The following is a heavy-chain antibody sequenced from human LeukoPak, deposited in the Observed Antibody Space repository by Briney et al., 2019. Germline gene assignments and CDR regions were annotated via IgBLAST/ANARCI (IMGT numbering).Heavy chain of an antibody. D-gene: IGHD4-17*01. Sequence: GGSLRLSCAASGFTFDDYGMSWVRQAPGKGLEWVSGINWNGGSTGYADSVKGRSTISRDNAKNSLYLQMNSLRAEDTALYHCARPLNGDYGAFDIWGQGTMVTVSS. CDR2: INWNGGST. V-gene: IGHV3-20*01. CDR3: ARPLNGDYGAFDI. J-gene: IGHJ3*02. CDR1: GFTFDDYG.